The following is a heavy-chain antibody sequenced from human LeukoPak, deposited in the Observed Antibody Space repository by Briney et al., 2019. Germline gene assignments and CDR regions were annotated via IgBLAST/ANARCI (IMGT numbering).Heavy chain of an antibody. V-gene: IGHV4-59*01. CDR1: GGSISSYY. J-gene: IGHJ4*02. CDR3: ARGPYYDFWSGYSYYFDY. Sequence: SETLSLNCTVSGGSISSYYWSWIRQPPGKGLEWIGYIYYSGSTNYNPSLKSRVTISVDTSKNQFSLKLSSVTAADTAVYYCARGPYYDFWSGYSYYFDYWGQGTLVTVSS. CDR2: IYYSGST. D-gene: IGHD3-3*01.